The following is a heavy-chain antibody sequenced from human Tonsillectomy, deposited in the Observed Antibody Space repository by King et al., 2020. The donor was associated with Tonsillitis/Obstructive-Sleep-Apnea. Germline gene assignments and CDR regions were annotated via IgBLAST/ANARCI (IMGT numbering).Heavy chain of an antibody. V-gene: IGHV5-51*03. Sequence: QLVQSGAEVKKPGESLKISCKGSGYSFTTYWIAWVRQMPEKGPEWMGIIYPGATETKYSPSFQGQVTISADKSVSTAYLEWSSLKASDTALYYCARLFCGGNRCHSGWRYYFVSWGQGTLVTASP. CDR1: GYSFTTYW. J-gene: IGHJ4*02. CDR2: IYPGATET. D-gene: IGHD2-21*01. CDR3: ARLFCGGNRCHSGWRYYFVS.